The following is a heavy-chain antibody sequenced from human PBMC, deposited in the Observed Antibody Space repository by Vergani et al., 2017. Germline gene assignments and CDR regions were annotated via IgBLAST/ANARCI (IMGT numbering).Heavy chain of an antibody. CDR3: ARVSSSGWYFDY. Sequence: QVQLQESGPGLVKPSETLSLTCTVSGGSISSYYWSWIRQPPGKGLEWIGYIYYSGSTNYNPSLKRRVTISVDTSKNQFSLKLSSVTAADTAVYYCARVSSSGWYFDYWGQGTLVTVSS. D-gene: IGHD6-19*01. CDR1: GGSISSYY. J-gene: IGHJ4*02. CDR2: IYYSGST. V-gene: IGHV4-59*01.